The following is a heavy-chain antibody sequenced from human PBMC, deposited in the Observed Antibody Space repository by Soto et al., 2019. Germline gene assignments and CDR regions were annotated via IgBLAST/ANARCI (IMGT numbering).Heavy chain of an antibody. CDR2: IIPILGIA. D-gene: IGHD5-12*01. V-gene: IGHV1-69*08. Sequence: QVQLVQSGAEVKKPGSSVKVSCKASGGTFSSYTISWVRQAPGQGLEWMGRIIPILGIANYAQKFQGRVTIPADKSTSTAYMELNSLRSEDTAVYYCARDRRYSGYDLADYWGQGTLVTVSS. J-gene: IGHJ4*02. CDR3: ARDRRYSGYDLADY. CDR1: GGTFSSYT.